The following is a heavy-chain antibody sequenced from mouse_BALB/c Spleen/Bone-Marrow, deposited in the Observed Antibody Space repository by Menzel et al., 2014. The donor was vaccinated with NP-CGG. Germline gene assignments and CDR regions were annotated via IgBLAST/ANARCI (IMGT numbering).Heavy chain of an antibody. CDR3: ARVIHDSSYIVDF. V-gene: IGHV1S81*02. CDR2: INPSNGRT. J-gene: IGHJ4*01. CDR1: GYTFTGYW. D-gene: IGHD1-1*01. Sequence: VQLQESGAELVKPGASVKLSCKASGYTFTGYWMHWVKQRPGQGLEWIGEINPSNGRTNYNEKFKSMATLTVDKSSSTAYMKLSSLTSEDSAVFYCARVIHDSSYIVDFWGQGTSVTVSS.